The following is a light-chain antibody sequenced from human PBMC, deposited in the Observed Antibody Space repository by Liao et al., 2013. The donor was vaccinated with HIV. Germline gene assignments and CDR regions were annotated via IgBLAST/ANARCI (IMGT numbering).Light chain of an antibody. J-gene: IGLJ2*01. CDR3: QSADSSDTV. Sequence: SYVLTQPPSVSVAPGKTARITCGGNNIGSKSVHWYQQKPGQAPVLVIYYDSDRPSGIPERFSGSSSGTTVTLTISGVQAEDEADYYCQSADSSDTVFGGGTKLTVL. CDR2: YDS. V-gene: IGLV3-21*01. CDR1: NIGSKS.